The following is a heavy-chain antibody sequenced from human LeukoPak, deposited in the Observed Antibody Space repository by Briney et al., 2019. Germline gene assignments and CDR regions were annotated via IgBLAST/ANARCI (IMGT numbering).Heavy chain of an antibody. CDR1: GGSISSGSYY. J-gene: IGHJ5*02. V-gene: IGHV4-61*02. Sequence: SETLSLTCTVSGGSISSGSYYWSWIRQPAGKGLEWIGRFYTSGSTNYNPSLKSRLTISVDTSKNQFSLKLSSVTAADTAVYYCARAPVILWSGWFDPWGQGTLVTVSS. CDR2: FYTSGST. CDR3: ARAPVILWSGWFDP. D-gene: IGHD2-21*01.